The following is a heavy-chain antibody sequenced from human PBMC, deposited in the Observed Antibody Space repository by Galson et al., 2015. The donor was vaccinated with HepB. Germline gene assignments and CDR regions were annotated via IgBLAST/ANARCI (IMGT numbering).Heavy chain of an antibody. J-gene: IGHJ5*02. Sequence: SLRLSCAASGFPFNNAWMTWVRQAPGMGLEWVGRIKSKTDGETTDYAAPVKGRFTISRDDSKNRLYLQMNSLKTEDTAVYYCTTDVYYSTYWSWLDPWGQGTLVTGSS. CDR3: TTDVYYSTYWSWLDP. V-gene: IGHV3-15*01. D-gene: IGHD2-8*02. CDR1: GFPFNNAW. CDR2: IKSKTDGETT.